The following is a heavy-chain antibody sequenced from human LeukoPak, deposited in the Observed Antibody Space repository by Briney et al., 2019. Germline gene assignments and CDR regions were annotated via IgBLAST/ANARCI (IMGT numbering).Heavy chain of an antibody. D-gene: IGHD3-9*01. Sequence: SETLSLTCAVYGGSFSGYYWSWIRQPPGKGPEWIGEINHSGSTNYNPSLKSRVTISGDTSKNQFSLKVRSVTAADTAVYYYARDLHVGPKEILTGYYDDYWGQGILVTVSS. J-gene: IGHJ4*02. CDR3: ARDLHVGPKEILTGYYDDY. CDR2: INHSGST. CDR1: GGSFSGYY. V-gene: IGHV4-34*01.